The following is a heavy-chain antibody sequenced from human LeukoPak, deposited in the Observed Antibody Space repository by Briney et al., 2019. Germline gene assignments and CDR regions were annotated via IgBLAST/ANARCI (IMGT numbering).Heavy chain of an antibody. CDR1: GFTFSSYA. CDR2: ISYDGSNK. D-gene: IGHD5-18*01. CDR3: VRDLGVDTSMIFFDY. J-gene: IGHJ4*02. V-gene: IGHV3-30-3*01. Sequence: GGSLRLSCAASGFTFSSYAMSWVRQAPGKGLEWVAVISYDGSNKYYADSVKGRFTISRDNSKNTLYLQMNSLRAEDTAVYYCVRDLGVDTSMIFFDYWGQGTLATVSS.